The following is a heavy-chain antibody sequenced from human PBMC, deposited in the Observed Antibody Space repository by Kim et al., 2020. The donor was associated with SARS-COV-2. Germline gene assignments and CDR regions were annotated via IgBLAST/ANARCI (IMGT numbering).Heavy chain of an antibody. D-gene: IGHD6-19*01. CDR3: ARDGGAVAPDY. Sequence: GGSLRLSCAASGFTVSSDYMSWVRQAPGKGLEWVSLIYGGGGTFYADSVKGRFTISRDNSKNTLYLQMSSLRAEDTAVYYCARDGGAVAPDYWGQGTLVTVSS. J-gene: IGHJ4*02. CDR1: GFTVSSDY. CDR2: IYGGGGT. V-gene: IGHV3-53*01.